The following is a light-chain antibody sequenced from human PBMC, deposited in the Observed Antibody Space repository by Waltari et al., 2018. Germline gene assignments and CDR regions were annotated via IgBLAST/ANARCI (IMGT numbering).Light chain of an antibody. CDR3: AACDDSLHGHWV. CDR1: SSNIVDNV. V-gene: IGLV1-44*01. CDR2: RSD. Sequence: QSVLTQPPSASGTPGQRVTISCSGSSSNIVDNVVTWSQQLPGKAPPILIYRSDQRQSGVPDRFSGSKSGTIAPLAISGLQSADEGDYYCAACDDSLHGHWVFGGGTKVTVL. J-gene: IGLJ3*02.